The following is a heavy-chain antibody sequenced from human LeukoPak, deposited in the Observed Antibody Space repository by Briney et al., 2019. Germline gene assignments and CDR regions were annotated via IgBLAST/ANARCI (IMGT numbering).Heavy chain of an antibody. CDR2: INAGNGNT. Sequence: GASVMVSCKASGYTFTSCAMHWVRQAPGQRLEWMGWINAGNGNTKYSQKFQDRVTITRDTSASTAYMELSSLRSEDTAVYYCARDMSGDWSLDYWGQGTLVTVSS. CDR3: ARDMSGDWSLDY. CDR1: GYTFTSCA. J-gene: IGHJ4*02. V-gene: IGHV1-3*01. D-gene: IGHD2-21*02.